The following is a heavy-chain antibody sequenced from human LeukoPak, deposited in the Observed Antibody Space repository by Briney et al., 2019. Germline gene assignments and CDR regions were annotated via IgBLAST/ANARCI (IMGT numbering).Heavy chain of an antibody. Sequence: ASVKVSCKASGYTFTSYYMNWVRQAPGQGLEWMGWMNPNSGNTGYAQKFQGRVTMTRNTSISTAYMELSSLRSEDTAVYYCARPGGLATVTGEGMDVWGQGTTVTVSS. V-gene: IGHV1-8*02. J-gene: IGHJ6*02. CDR1: GYTFTSYY. D-gene: IGHD4-17*01. CDR2: MNPNSGNT. CDR3: ARPGGLATVTGEGMDV.